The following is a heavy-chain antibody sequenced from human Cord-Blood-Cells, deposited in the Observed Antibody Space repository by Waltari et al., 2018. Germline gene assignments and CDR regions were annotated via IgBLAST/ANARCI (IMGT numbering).Heavy chain of an antibody. CDR2: INAGNGNT. V-gene: IGHV1-3*01. J-gene: IGHJ2*01. D-gene: IGHD2-2*01. Sequence: QVQLVPSGAEVKKPGASVKDSCMASGYTFTSFAMPQVPQAPGQSPAWMGWINAGNGNTKYSQKFQGRVTITRDTSASTAYMELSSLRSEDTAVYYCARGGVGYCSSTSCHRYWYFDLWGRGTLVTVSS. CDR3: ARGGVGYCSSTSCHRYWYFDL. CDR1: GYTFTSFA.